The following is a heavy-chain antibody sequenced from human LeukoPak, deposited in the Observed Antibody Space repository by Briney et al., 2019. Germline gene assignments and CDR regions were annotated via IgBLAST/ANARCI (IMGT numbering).Heavy chain of an antibody. CDR2: IGGSGVST. CDR3: AGPLIVGATLANDAFDI. Sequence: GGSLRVSCAASGFTFSSYAMSWVRQAPGKGLEWVSGIGGSGVSTYFADSVKGRFTISRDNSKNTLSLQMNSLRAEDTAVYYCAGPLIVGATLANDAFDIWGQGTMVTVSS. D-gene: IGHD1-26*01. CDR1: GFTFSSYA. J-gene: IGHJ3*02. V-gene: IGHV3-23*01.